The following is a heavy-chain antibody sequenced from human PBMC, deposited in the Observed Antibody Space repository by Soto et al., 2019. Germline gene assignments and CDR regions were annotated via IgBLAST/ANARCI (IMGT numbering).Heavy chain of an antibody. D-gene: IGHD3-3*01. CDR3: ARDNRYDFWSGYYGSWFDP. Sequence: PSETLSLTCTVSGGSISSGGYYWSWLRQHPGKGLGWIGYIYYSGSTYYNPSLKSRVTISVDTSKIQFSLKLSSVTAADTAVYYCARDNRYDFWSGYYGSWFDPWGQGTLVTVSS. V-gene: IGHV4-31*03. J-gene: IGHJ5*02. CDR2: IYYSGST. CDR1: GGSISSGGYY.